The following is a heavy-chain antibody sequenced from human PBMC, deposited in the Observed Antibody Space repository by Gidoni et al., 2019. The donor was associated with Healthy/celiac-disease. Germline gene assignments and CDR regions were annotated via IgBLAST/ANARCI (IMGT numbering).Heavy chain of an antibody. CDR3: ARSYSGYDFFPFDY. J-gene: IGHJ4*02. CDR1: GGSISSYY. V-gene: IGHV4-59*08. Sequence: QVQLQESGPGLVKPSETLSLTCPVSGGSISSYYWSWIRQPPGKGLEWIGYIYYSGSTNYNPSLKSRVTISVDTSKNQFSLKLSSVTAADTAVYYCARSYSGYDFFPFDYWGQGTLVTVSS. D-gene: IGHD5-12*01. CDR2: IYYSGST.